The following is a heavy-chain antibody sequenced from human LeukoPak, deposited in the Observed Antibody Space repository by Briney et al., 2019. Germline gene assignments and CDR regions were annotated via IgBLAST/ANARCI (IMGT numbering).Heavy chain of an antibody. Sequence: PGGSLRLSCAASGFTLSSYWMSWVRQAPGKGLEWVANIKQDGSEKYYVDSVKGRSTISRENAKNSLYLQMNSLRAEDTAVYYCARTAYGWLQANFDYWGQGTLVTVSS. D-gene: IGHD5-24*01. CDR2: IKQDGSEK. V-gene: IGHV3-7*01. CDR3: ARTAYGWLQANFDY. CDR1: GFTLSSYW. J-gene: IGHJ4*02.